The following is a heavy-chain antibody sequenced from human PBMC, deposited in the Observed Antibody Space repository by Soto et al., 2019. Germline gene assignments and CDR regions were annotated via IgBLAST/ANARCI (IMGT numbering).Heavy chain of an antibody. D-gene: IGHD6-13*01. CDR3: TRQDSSPI. Sequence: GGALRLSCAASGFTFSGSAMHWVRQASGKGLEWVGRIRSKANSYATAYAASVKGRFTISRDDSKNKAYLQMNSLKTEDTAVYYCTRQDSSPIWGQGTLVTVSS. J-gene: IGHJ4*02. CDR2: IRSKANSYAT. CDR1: GFTFSGSA. V-gene: IGHV3-73*01.